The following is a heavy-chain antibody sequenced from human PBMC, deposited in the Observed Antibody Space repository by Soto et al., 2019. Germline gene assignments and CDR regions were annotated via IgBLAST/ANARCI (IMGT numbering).Heavy chain of an antibody. V-gene: IGHV5-51*01. CDR2: IYPGDSDT. CDR3: ARQGSNGAYYYYGMDV. Sequence: GESLKISCQGSGYRFSSYWIAWVRQMPGKGLEWMGIIYPGDSDTRYSPSFEGQVTISADKSNSTAYLQWSSLKASDTAMYYCARQGSNGAYYYYGMDVWGQGTTVTVSS. CDR1: GYRFSSYW. J-gene: IGHJ6*02. D-gene: IGHD3-16*01.